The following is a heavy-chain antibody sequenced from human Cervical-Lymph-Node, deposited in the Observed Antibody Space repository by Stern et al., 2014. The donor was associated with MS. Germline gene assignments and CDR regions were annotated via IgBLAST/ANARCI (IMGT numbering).Heavy chain of an antibody. Sequence: VQLEESGAEVQKPGSSVKVSCRASGGTFSSSDISWVRPAPGQGLEWMGGIIPIIGTANYAQKSQDRVTITADESTSTAYMELSSLRSEDTAIYYCALGGFGHYFEYWGQGTLVTVSS. CDR2: IIPIIGTA. CDR3: ALGGFGHYFEY. V-gene: IGHV1-69*01. J-gene: IGHJ4*02. D-gene: IGHD3-10*01. CDR1: GGTFSSSD.